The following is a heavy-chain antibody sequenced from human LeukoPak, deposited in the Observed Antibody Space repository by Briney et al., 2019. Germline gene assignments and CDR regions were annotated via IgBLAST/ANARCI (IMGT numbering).Heavy chain of an antibody. V-gene: IGHV1-2*02. CDR1: GYTFTGYY. CDR3: ARDHPHYDFWSGYPYYFDY. J-gene: IGHJ4*02. D-gene: IGHD3-3*01. CDR2: IIPNSGGT. Sequence: ASVKVSCKASGYTFTGYYMHWVRQAPGQGLEWMGWIIPNSGGTSYAQKFQGRVTMTRDTSISTAYMELSRLRSDDTAVYYCARDHPHYDFWSGYPYYFDYWGQGTLVTVSS.